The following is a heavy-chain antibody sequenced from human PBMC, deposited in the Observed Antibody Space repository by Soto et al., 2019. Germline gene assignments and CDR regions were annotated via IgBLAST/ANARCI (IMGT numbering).Heavy chain of an antibody. J-gene: IGHJ6*02. Sequence: SETLSLTCAVSGGSISSSNWWSWVLQPPGKGLEWIGEIYHSGSTNYNPSLKSRVTISVDKSKNQFSLELSSVTAADTAVYYCARCYGSGSSYYYYYGMDVWGQGTTVTVSS. D-gene: IGHD3-10*01. V-gene: IGHV4-4*02. CDR1: GGSISSSNW. CDR3: ARCYGSGSSYYYYYGMDV. CDR2: IYHSGST.